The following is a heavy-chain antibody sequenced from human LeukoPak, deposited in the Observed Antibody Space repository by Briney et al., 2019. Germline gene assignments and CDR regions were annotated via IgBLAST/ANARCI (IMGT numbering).Heavy chain of an antibody. CDR1: GYIFTNYW. Sequence: GESLKISCKGSGYIFTNYWIGWVRQMTRKRLEWMGIIYPGDSDTRYSPSFQGQVTISADKSITTAYLQWSSLKASDTAMYYCARVMTTLTGFDFWGQGTLVTVSS. CDR3: ARVMTTLTGFDF. V-gene: IGHV5-51*01. CDR2: IYPGDSDT. J-gene: IGHJ4*02. D-gene: IGHD2/OR15-2a*01.